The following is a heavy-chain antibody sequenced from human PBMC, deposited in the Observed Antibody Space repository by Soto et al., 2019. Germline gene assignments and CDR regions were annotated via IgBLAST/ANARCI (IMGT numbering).Heavy chain of an antibody. CDR2: IGTAGDT. J-gene: IGHJ4*02. D-gene: IGHD3-3*01. Sequence: EVQLVESGGGLVQPGGSLRLSCAASGFTFSSYDMHWVRQATGKGLEWVSAIGTAGDTYYPASVKGRFTISRENAKNSLDLQMNSLSADDTAVYYCARGFWTGYPAAYWGQGTLVTVSS. CDR3: ARGFWTGYPAAY. CDR1: GFTFSSYD. V-gene: IGHV3-13*01.